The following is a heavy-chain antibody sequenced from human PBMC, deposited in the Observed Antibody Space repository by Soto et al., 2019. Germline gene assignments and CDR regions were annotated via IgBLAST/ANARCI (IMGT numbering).Heavy chain of an antibody. V-gene: IGHV3-30*18. CDR3: AKEQSYYYYYGMDV. J-gene: IGHJ6*02. Sequence: GESLKISCAASGFTFSSYGMHWVRQAPGKGLEWVAVISYDGSNKYYADSVKGRFTISRDNSKNTLYLQMNSLRAEDTAVYYCAKEQSYYYYYGMDVWGQGTTVTSP. CDR1: GFTFSSYG. CDR2: ISYDGSNK.